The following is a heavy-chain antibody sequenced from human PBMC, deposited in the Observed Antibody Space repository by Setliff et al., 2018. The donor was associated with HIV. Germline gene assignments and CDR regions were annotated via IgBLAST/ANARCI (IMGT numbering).Heavy chain of an antibody. V-gene: IGHV4-34*01. J-gene: IGHJ4*02. Sequence: PSETLSLTCGVSGGSFSGYFWTWIRQSPGKGLEWIGDINQSGSTNYNPSFKSRVIISGDTSKSQFSMNLTSVTDADTAIYYCARDPVIDRNPAGTLTAHYRARFDYWGQRPLVTVSS. CDR3: ARDPVIDRNPAGTLTAHYRARFDY. CDR2: INQSGST. CDR1: GGSFSGYF. D-gene: IGHD3-9*01.